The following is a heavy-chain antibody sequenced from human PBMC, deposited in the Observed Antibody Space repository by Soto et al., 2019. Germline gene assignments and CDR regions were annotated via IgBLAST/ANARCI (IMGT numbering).Heavy chain of an antibody. D-gene: IGHD3-16*01. Sequence: GGSLRLSCAASGFTFSDSWMDWVRQAPGKGPEWVANIKQDGSEKNYVDSVKGRFTISRDDAKNSLYLQMNSLRAEDTAVYYCASLGRHGWGQGTTVTVSS. J-gene: IGHJ6*02. CDR2: IKQDGSEK. V-gene: IGHV3-7*01. CDR1: GFTFSDSW. CDR3: ASLGRHG.